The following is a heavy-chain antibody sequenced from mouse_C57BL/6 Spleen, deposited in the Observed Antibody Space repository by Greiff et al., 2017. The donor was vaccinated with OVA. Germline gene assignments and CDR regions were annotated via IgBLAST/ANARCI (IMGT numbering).Heavy chain of an antibody. CDR2: INYDGSST. V-gene: IGHV5-16*01. D-gene: IGHD2-5*01. CDR1: GFTFSDYY. J-gene: IGHJ2*01. Sequence: DVQLVESEGGLVQPGSSMKLSCTASGFTFSDYYMAWVRQVPEKGLEWVANINYDGSSTYYLDSLKSRFIISRDNAKNILYLQMSSLKSEDTATYYCARQDYYSNYVDYWGQGTTLTVSS. CDR3: ARQDYYSNYVDY.